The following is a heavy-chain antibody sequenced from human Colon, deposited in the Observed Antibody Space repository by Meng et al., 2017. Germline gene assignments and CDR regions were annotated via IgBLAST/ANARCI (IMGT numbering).Heavy chain of an antibody. V-gene: IGHV3-74*01. D-gene: IGHD5-18*01. J-gene: IGHJ5*02. CDR1: GFTFSSYW. Sequence: VVSAGGLAQRGGSLRLTCGGLGFTFSSYWMNCVRQTTGKGLVWVSRVSNDESITSYADSVQGRFTISRDNAKNTLYLQMNSLRLEDTAVYYCATDSYTSMPSWGQGTLVTVSS. CDR2: VSNDESIT. CDR3: ATDSYTSMPS.